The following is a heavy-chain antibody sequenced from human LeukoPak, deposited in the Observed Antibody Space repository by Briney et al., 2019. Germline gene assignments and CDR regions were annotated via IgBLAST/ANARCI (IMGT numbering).Heavy chain of an antibody. CDR2: ISWNSGSI. J-gene: IGHJ4*02. D-gene: IGHD6-13*01. CDR1: GFTFDDHA. Sequence: TGGSLRLSCAASGFTFDDHAMHWVRQAPGKGLEWVSGISWNSGSIGYADSVKGRFTISRDNAKNSLYLQMNSLRAEDTALYYCATEYSSSWYYFDYWGQGTLVTVSS. CDR3: ATEYSSSWYYFDY. V-gene: IGHV3-9*01.